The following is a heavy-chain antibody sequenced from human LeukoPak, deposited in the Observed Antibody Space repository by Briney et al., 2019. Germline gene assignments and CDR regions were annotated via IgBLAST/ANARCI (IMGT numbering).Heavy chain of an antibody. Sequence: GGSLRLSCAASGFTFSSYSMNWVRQAPGKGLEWVSHITASGTAMFYADSVKGRFTISRDNAKNSLYLQMNSLRAEDTAVYYCARDYDSSGLHDYWGQGTLVTVSS. CDR1: GFTFSSYS. CDR2: ITASGTAM. J-gene: IGHJ4*02. D-gene: IGHD6-19*01. CDR3: ARDYDSSGLHDY. V-gene: IGHV3-48*01.